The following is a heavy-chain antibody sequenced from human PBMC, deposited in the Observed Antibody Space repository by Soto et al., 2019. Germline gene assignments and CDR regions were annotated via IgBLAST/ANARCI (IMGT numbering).Heavy chain of an antibody. V-gene: IGHV3-74*01. D-gene: IGHD5-18*01. J-gene: IGHJ4*02. CDR1: GFTFSNYW. CDR3: ARDVQLQSFDS. Sequence: EVQLVESGGNLVQPGGSLRLSCAASGFTFSNYWMHWVRQAPGKGLVWVSRINSDGSSTSYADSVKGRFTISRDNAKNTLYLQMNVLRAEDTAVYFCARDVQLQSFDSWGQGTLVTVSS. CDR2: INSDGSST.